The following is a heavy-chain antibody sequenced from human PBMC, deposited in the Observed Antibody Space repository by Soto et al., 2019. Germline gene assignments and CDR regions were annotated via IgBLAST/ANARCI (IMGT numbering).Heavy chain of an antibody. J-gene: IGHJ6*03. CDR2: ISSSSSYI. V-gene: IGHV3-21*01. Sequence: GGSLRLSCAASGFTFSSYIMNWVRQAPGKGLEWVSSISSSSSYIYYADSVKGRFTISRDNAKNSLYLQMNSLRAEDTAVYYCARTPDGSSVYYYYYMDVWGKGTTVTVSS. D-gene: IGHD3-16*02. CDR3: ARTPDGSSVYYYYYMDV. CDR1: GFTFSSYI.